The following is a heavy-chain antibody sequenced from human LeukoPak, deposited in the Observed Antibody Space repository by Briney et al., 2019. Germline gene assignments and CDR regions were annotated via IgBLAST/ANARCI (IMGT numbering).Heavy chain of an antibody. CDR2: INAGNGNT. CDR3: ARASGSHDWFDP. D-gene: IGHD1-26*01. CDR1: GYTFTSYA. J-gene: IGHJ5*02. V-gene: IGHV1-3*01. Sequence: AASVKVSCKASGYTFTSYAMHWVRQAPGQRLEWMGWINAGNGNTKYSQKFQGRVTITRDTSASTAYMELSSLRSEDTAVYYCARASGSHDWFDPWGQGTLVTVSS.